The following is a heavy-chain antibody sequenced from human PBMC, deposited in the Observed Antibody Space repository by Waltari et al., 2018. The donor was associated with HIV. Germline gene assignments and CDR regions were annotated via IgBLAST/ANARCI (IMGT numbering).Heavy chain of an antibody. V-gene: IGHV4-34*01. CDR1: GGSFSGYY. CDR3: ARADCSGGSCPSNFDY. D-gene: IGHD2-15*01. CDR2: INHSGST. Sequence: QVQLQQWGAGLLKPSETLSLTCAVYGGSFSGYYWSWIRQPPGKGLEWIGEINHSGSTNSNPSLRSRVTISVDTSKNQFSLKLSSVTAADTAVYYCARADCSGGSCPSNFDYWGQGTLVTVSS. J-gene: IGHJ4*02.